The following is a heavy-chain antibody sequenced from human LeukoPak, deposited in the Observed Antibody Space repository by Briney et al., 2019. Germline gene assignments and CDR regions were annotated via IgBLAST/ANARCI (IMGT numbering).Heavy chain of an antibody. CDR1: GFTFNSYG. V-gene: IGHV3-23*01. J-gene: IGHJ4*02. CDR2: ISNSGGST. CDR3: AKDRNSGNYYQTGDFHY. D-gene: IGHD1-26*01. Sequence: PGGSLRLSCAASGFTFNSYGMSWVRQAPGKGLEWVSGISNSGGSTYYADSVKGRFTISRDNSKNTLYLQMNSLRAEDTALYYCAKDRNSGNYYQTGDFHYWGQGTLVTVSS.